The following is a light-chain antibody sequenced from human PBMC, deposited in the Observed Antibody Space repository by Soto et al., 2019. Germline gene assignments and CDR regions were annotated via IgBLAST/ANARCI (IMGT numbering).Light chain of an antibody. J-gene: IGLJ2*01. V-gene: IGLV1-47*01. Sequence: QSVLTQPPSVSGTPGQKVTISCSGSTSNVGRNYVYWYQQVPGTAPKLLIYRNDRRPSGVPDRFSGSKSDTSASLAISGLRAEDGVDYSCASWDDNLSGVVFGGGTKLTVL. CDR1: TSNVGRNY. CDR3: ASWDDNLSGVV. CDR2: RND.